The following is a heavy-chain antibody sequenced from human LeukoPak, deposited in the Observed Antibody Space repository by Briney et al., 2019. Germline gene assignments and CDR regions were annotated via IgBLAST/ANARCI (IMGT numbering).Heavy chain of an antibody. CDR2: ISVSGATV. Sequence: PGGSLRLSCSASGFAFSDYSLNWVRQAPGKGLEWVSYISVSGATVYYADSAKGRFTISRDNARNSLYLQMNSLRAEDTAVYYCARDSGSYYDRLDCWGQGTLVTVSS. CDR3: ARDSGSYYDRLDC. D-gene: IGHD3-22*01. V-gene: IGHV3-48*01. CDR1: GFAFSDYS. J-gene: IGHJ4*02.